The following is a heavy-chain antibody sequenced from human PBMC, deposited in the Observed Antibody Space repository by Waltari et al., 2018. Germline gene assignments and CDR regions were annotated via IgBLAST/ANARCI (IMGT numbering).Heavy chain of an antibody. Sequence: EVQLVQSGAEVKKPGESLKISCKVSGLTFTKNWIAWVRQMPGKGLEWVGMIEPGDSDIRYSPALQGQVTSSVDESINTAFLQWTSLKASDTAIYFCARQTAAVDPFDYWGQGTLVTVSS. CDR1: GLTFTKNW. CDR3: ARQTAAVDPFDY. V-gene: IGHV5-51*01. D-gene: IGHD2-15*01. J-gene: IGHJ4*02. CDR2: IEPGDSDI.